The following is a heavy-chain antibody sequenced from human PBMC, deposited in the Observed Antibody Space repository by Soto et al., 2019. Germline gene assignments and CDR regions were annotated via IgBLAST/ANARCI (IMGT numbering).Heavy chain of an antibody. J-gene: IGHJ6*02. CDR3: AKLLHNSYYNVMDV. V-gene: IGHV3-23*01. CDR1: GFTFSNSG. CDR2: IGPSGNT. Sequence: PGGSLRLSCAASGFTFSNSGMRWVRQAPGQGLEWVSSIGPSGNTYYSDAVKGRFTISRDISKNTLFLQMDSLRAEDTATYYCAKLLHNSYYNVMDVWGQGTTVTV. D-gene: IGHD4-4*01.